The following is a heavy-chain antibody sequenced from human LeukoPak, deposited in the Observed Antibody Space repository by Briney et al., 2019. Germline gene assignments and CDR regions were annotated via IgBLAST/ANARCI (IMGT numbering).Heavy chain of an antibody. J-gene: IGHJ3*02. CDR1: GGSFSGYY. D-gene: IGHD3-22*01. CDR3: ARERAMIVVAYDAFDI. Sequence: KPSETLSLTCAVYGGSFSGYYWSWIRQPPGKCLEWIGEINHSGSTNYNPSLKSRVTISVDTSKNQFSLKLSSVTAADTAVYYCARERAMIVVAYDAFDIWGQGTMVTVSS. V-gene: IGHV4-34*01. CDR2: INHSGST.